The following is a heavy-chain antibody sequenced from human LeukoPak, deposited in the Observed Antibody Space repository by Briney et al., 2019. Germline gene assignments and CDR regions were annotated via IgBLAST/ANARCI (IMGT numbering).Heavy chain of an antibody. Sequence: AGSLRLSCAASGFTFSSYEMNWVRQAPGKGLEWVSYISSSGSTIYYADPVKGRFTISRDNAKNSLYLQMNSLRAEDTAVYYCARDANCSGGSCYGPDAFDIWGQGTMVTVSS. J-gene: IGHJ3*02. CDR1: GFTFSSYE. CDR2: ISSSGSTI. CDR3: ARDANCSGGSCYGPDAFDI. V-gene: IGHV3-48*03. D-gene: IGHD2-15*01.